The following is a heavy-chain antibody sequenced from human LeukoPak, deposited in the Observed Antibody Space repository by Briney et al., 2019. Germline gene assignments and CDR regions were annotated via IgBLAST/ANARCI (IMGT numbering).Heavy chain of an antibody. J-gene: IGHJ4*02. CDR1: GGSFSGYY. D-gene: IGHD6-6*01. V-gene: IGHV4-34*01. CDR2: INHSGST. CDR3: ARVRMAARPHSAY. Sequence: SETLSLTCAASGGSFSGYYWSWIRQPPGKGLEWIGEINHSGSTNYNPSLKSRVTITVDTSKNQFSLKLSSVTAADTAVYYCARVRMAARPHSAYWGQGTLVTVSS.